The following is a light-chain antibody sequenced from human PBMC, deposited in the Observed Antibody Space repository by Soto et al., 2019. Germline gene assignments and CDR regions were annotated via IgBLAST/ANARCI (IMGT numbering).Light chain of an antibody. CDR1: SSDIGGYNF. Sequence: QSALTQPPSASGSPGQSVTISCTGTSSDIGGYNFVSWYQQHPGKAPKLMIDEVNKRPSGVPDRFSGSKSGNTASLTVSGLQAEDEADYYCGSYADTNNLVFGGGTQLTVL. J-gene: IGLJ2*01. V-gene: IGLV2-8*01. CDR2: EVN. CDR3: GSYADTNNLV.